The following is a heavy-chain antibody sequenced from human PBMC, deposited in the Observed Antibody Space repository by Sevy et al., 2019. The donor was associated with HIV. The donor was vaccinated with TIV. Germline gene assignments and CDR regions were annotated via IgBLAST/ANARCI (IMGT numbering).Heavy chain of an antibody. D-gene: IGHD6-19*01. V-gene: IGHV1-69*13. Sequence: ASVKVSCKASGGTFSSYGISWVRQAPGQGLEWMGGIIPILGTVNYAQTFQGRVTITANESTKTDYMELSGLKSEDTAGYYCARGGGNGWYYFDYWGQETLVTVSS. CDR1: GGTFSSYG. J-gene: IGHJ4*02. CDR3: ARGGGNGWYYFDY. CDR2: IIPILGTV.